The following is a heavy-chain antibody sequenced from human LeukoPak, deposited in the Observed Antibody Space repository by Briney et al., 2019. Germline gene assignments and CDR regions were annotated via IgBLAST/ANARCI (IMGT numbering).Heavy chain of an antibody. CDR2: ISAYNGNT. V-gene: IGHV1-18*01. J-gene: IGHJ3*02. Sequence: ASVKVSCKASGYTFTSYGISWVRQAPGQGLEWMGWISAYNGNTNYAQKLQGRVTMTTDTSTSTAYMELRSLRSDDTAVYYCARDKVGAIPGDAFDIWGQGTMVTVSS. CDR3: ARDKVGAIPGDAFDI. CDR1: GYTFTSYG. D-gene: IGHD1-26*01.